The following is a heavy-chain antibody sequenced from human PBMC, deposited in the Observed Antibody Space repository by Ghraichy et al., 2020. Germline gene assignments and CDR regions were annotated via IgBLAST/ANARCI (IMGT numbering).Heavy chain of an antibody. V-gene: IGHV3-48*02. Sequence: GGSLRLSCAASGFTFSSYTINWVRQAPGKGLEGFSYIGHTGSPIYNAGSVKGRFTISRDNAKTYLYLQMNGLRDGDTAVYYCASQYSVASRGFDFWGQGALVTVAS. CDR3: ASQYSVASRGFDF. CDR2: IGHTGSPI. J-gene: IGHJ4*02. D-gene: IGHD2-21*01. CDR1: GFTFSSYT.